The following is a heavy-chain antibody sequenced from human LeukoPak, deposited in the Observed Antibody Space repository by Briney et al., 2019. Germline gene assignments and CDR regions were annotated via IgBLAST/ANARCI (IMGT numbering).Heavy chain of an antibody. D-gene: IGHD1-26*01. V-gene: IGHV3-74*01. CDR1: GFTFSTYW. CDR2: INGDGSDT. Sequence: GGSLRLSCAASGFTFSTYWMHWVHQAPGKELVWVSRINGDGSDTDYADSVKGRFTISRDNAKNTLYLQMNSLRAEDTSVYYCATISRSVSYHFDYWGQGTLVTVSS. CDR3: ATISRSVSYHFDY. J-gene: IGHJ4*02.